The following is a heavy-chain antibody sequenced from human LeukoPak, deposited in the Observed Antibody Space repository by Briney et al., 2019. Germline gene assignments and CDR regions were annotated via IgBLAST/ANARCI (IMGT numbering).Heavy chain of an antibody. V-gene: IGHV3-74*01. CDR1: GFTFSSNW. CDR2: INEDGSTT. J-gene: IGHJ4*02. D-gene: IGHD1-26*01. Sequence: GGSLRLSCAASGFTFSSNWMHWVRQAPGKGLVWVSRINEDGSTTNYADSVKGRSTIFRDNAKITLYLQMNSLRAEDTAVYYCVRDLGGRSGHWGQGTLVTVSS. CDR3: VRDLGGRSGH.